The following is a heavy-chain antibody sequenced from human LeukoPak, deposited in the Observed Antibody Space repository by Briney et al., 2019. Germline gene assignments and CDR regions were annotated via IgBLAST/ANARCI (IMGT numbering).Heavy chain of an antibody. CDR2: INNRGSST. V-gene: IGHV3-23*01. J-gene: IGHJ4*02. D-gene: IGHD4-17*01. CDR1: GFTFSSYT. Sequence: GGSLRLSCAASGFTFSSYTMSWVRQAPGEGLEWLSAINNRGSSTYYAGSVKDRFTISRDNSENTLYLQMNSLTVDDTAVYFCAKERQTGDYFTSDYWGQGTLVAVSS. CDR3: AKERQTGDYFTSDY.